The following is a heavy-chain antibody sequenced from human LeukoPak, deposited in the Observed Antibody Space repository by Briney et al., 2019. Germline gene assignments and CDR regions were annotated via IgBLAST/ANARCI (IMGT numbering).Heavy chain of an antibody. CDR3: ARRLPAAVLDY. D-gene: IGHD2-2*01. CDR2: MSYDERTT. CDR1: GFTFSSYT. Sequence: GRSLRLSCAASGFTFSSYTMHWVRQAPGKGLEWVAVMSYDERTTYYTDSVKGRFTISRDNSKNTLFLQMDSLRIEDTALYYCARRLPAAVLDYWGQGTLVIVAS. J-gene: IGHJ4*02. V-gene: IGHV3-30*04.